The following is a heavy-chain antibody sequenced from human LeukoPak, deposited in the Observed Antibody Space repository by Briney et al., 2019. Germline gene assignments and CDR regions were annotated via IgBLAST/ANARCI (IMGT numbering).Heavy chain of an antibody. CDR1: GFTFSSYS. D-gene: IGHD6-19*01. CDR3: ASSVAGRHGY. V-gene: IGHV3-21*01. Sequence: GGSLRLSCAASGFTFSSYSMNWVRQAPGKGLEWVSSISSSSSYIYYADSVKGRFTISRDSAKNSLYLQMNSLRAEDTAVYYCASSVAGRHGYWGQGTLVTVSS. J-gene: IGHJ4*02. CDR2: ISSSSSYI.